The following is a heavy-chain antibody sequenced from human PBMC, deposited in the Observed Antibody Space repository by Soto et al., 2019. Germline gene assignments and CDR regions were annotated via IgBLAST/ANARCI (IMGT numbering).Heavy chain of an antibody. D-gene: IGHD3-10*01. CDR2: IYYSGSS. CDR1: GCSISSGGYY. CDR3: ARSGFGELSTARGDY. V-gene: IGHV4-31*11. Sequence: QVQLQESGPGLVKPSQTLSLTCAVSGCSISSGGYYWSWIRQHPGKGLEWIRYIYYSGSSYYNRSLNCRFTISVDTSKNQFSLKLSSVTAVDTARYECARSGFGELSTARGDYWGQGTLVTVFS. J-gene: IGHJ4*02.